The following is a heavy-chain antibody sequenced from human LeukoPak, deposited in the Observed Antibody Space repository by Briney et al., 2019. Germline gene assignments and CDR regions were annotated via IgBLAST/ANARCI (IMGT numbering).Heavy chain of an antibody. Sequence: GGSLRLSCAASGFTFSSYAINRVRQAPGKGLEWVSHIGTSSGTIYYADSVKGRFTISRDDAKNSLYLQMSSLRAEDTAVYYCAKEFNRGLPDYWGQGTLVTVPS. CDR1: GFTFSSYA. CDR3: AKEFNRGLPDY. V-gene: IGHV3-48*01. D-gene: IGHD2-21*01. CDR2: IGTSSGTI. J-gene: IGHJ4*02.